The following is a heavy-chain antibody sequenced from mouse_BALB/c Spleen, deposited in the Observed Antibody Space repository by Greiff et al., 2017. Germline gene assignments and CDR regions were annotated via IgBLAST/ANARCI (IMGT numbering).Heavy chain of an antibody. J-gene: IGHJ2*01. Sequence: EVKVVESGGGLVKPGGSLKLSCAASGFTFSSYAMSWVRQTPEKRLEWVATISSGGSYTYYPDSVKGRFTISRDNAKNTLYLQMSSLRSEDTAMYYCARHGDSYYFDYWGQGTTLTVSS. CDR3: ARHGDSYYFDY. CDR2: ISSGGSYT. CDR1: GFTFSSYA. V-gene: IGHV5-9-3*01.